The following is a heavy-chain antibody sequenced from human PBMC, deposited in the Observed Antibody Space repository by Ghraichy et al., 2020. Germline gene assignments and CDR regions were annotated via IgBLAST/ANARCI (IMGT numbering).Heavy chain of an antibody. V-gene: IGHV4-59*01. CDR1: GGSISSYY. CDR3: ARVGSSSWYRSTFDY. Sequence: GSLRLSCTVSGGSISSYYWSWIRQPPGKGLEWIGYIYYSGSTNYNPSLKSRVTISVDTSKNQFSLKLSSVTAADTAVYYCARVGSSSWYRSTFDYWGQGTLVTVSS. D-gene: IGHD6-13*01. J-gene: IGHJ4*02. CDR2: IYYSGST.